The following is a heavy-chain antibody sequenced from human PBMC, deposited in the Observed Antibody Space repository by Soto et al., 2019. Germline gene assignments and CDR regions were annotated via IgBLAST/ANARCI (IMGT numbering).Heavy chain of an antibody. V-gene: IGHV3-66*01. D-gene: IGHD3-3*01. Sequence: EVQLVESGGGLVQPGGSLSLSCAASGFTDSNLYMTWDRQAPGKGLQWVAVISSGGSTYYADSVKGRFTISRDNSKNTLYLEMNSLRAEDTAVYYCARDTLGGAYDFLHGGQGTLVTVSS. CDR1: GFTDSNLY. CDR3: ARDTLGGAYDFLH. J-gene: IGHJ4*02. CDR2: ISSGGST.